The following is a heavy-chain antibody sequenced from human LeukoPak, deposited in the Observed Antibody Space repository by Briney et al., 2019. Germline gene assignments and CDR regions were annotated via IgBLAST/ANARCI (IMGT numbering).Heavy chain of an antibody. CDR2: IKQDGSEK. J-gene: IGHJ4*02. CDR3: ARDAYGTGSHDY. CDR1: GFTFSSYW. Sequence: GGSLRLSCAASGFTFSSYWMTWVRQAPGKGLEWVGNIKQDGSEKYYVDSVKGRFTISRDNAKNSLCLQLNGLRADDTAVYYCARDAYGTGSHDYWGQGTLVTVSS. V-gene: IGHV3-7*04. D-gene: IGHD3-10*01.